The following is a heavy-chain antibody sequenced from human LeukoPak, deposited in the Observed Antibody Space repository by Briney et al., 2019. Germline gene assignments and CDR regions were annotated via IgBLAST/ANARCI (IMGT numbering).Heavy chain of an antibody. V-gene: IGHV3-21*01. D-gene: IGHD1-7*01. CDR3: ARDKTLGAWNYVTTCSDY. J-gene: IGHJ4*02. CDR1: GFTFSSYS. CDR2: ISSSSSYI. Sequence: PGGSLRLSCAASGFTFSSYSMNWVRQAPGKGLEWVSSISSSSSYIYYADSVKGRFTISRGNAKNSLYPQMNSLRAEDTAVYYCARDKTLGAWNYVTTCSDYWGQGTLVTVSS.